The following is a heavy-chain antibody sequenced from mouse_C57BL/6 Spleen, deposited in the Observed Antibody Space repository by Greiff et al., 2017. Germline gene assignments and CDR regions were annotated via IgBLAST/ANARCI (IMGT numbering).Heavy chain of an antibody. CDR3: ARDYYGSSYDFDY. V-gene: IGHV1-82*01. CDR2: IYPGDGDT. J-gene: IGHJ2*01. Sequence: QVQLKESGPELVKPGASVKISCKASGYAFSSSWMNWVKQRPGKGLEWIGRIYPGDGDTNYNGKFKGKATLTADKSSSTAYMQLSSLTSEDSAVYFCARDYYGSSYDFDYWGQGTTLTVSS. D-gene: IGHD1-1*01. CDR1: GYAFSSSW.